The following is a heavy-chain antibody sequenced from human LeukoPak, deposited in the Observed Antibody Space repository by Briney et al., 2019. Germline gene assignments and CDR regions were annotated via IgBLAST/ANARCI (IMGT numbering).Heavy chain of an antibody. J-gene: IGHJ4*02. V-gene: IGHV1-2*02. D-gene: IGHD6-6*01. CDR1: GYTFTGYY. Sequence: ASVKASCKASGYTFTGYYMHWVRQAPGQGLEWMGWINPNSGGTNYAQKFQGRVTMTRDTSISTAYMELSRLRSDDTAVYYCARARSTYSSSRLDYWGQGTLVTVSS. CDR2: INPNSGGT. CDR3: ARARSTYSSSRLDY.